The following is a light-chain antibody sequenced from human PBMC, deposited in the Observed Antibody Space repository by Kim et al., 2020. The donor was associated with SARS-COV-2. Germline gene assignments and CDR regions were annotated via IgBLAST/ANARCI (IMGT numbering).Light chain of an antibody. Sequence: PGERVTLSCRASQSVDSNLAWYQQKRGQPPRLLINLASIRVTGIPARFSGSGSGTDFTLTISSLQSEDFAVYYCQQYNNWPLTFGGGTKVDIK. CDR3: QQYNNWPLT. CDR1: QSVDSN. J-gene: IGKJ4*01. V-gene: IGKV3-15*01. CDR2: LAS.